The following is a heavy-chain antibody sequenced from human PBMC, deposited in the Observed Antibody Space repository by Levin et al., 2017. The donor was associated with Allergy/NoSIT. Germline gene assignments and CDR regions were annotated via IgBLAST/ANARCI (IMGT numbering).Heavy chain of an antibody. V-gene: IGHV3-66*01. J-gene: IGHJ4*02. Sequence: GGSLRLSCAASGFIARTSYMSWVRQAPGKGLEWVSAIYDSGITSYADSVKGRFTVTRADSTNTVYLQMNSLRVEDTAVYYCSKEAPGGWHFFDSWGQGTLVTVSS. D-gene: IGHD6-19*01. CDR1: GFIARTSY. CDR3: SKEAPGGWHFFDS. CDR2: IYDSGIT.